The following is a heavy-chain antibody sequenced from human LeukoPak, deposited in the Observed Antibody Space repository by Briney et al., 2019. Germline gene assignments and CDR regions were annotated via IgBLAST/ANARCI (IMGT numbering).Heavy chain of an antibody. Sequence: SETLSLTCTVSGGSISSGDYYWSWIRQPPGKGLEWIGYIYYSGSTYYNPSLKSRVTISVDKSMTQFSLKLNSVTAADTAVYYCARLGSGSCKWFDFWGQGTLVTVSS. D-gene: IGHD1-26*01. CDR3: ARLGSGSCKWFDF. CDR1: GGSISSGDYY. V-gene: IGHV4-30-4*01. J-gene: IGHJ4*02. CDR2: IYYSGST.